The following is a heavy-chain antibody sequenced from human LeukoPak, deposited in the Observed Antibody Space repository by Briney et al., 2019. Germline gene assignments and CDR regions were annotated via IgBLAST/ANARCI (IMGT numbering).Heavy chain of an antibody. V-gene: IGHV1-18*01. D-gene: IGHD6-13*01. CDR1: GYTFTSYG. CDR3: ASAAADDAFDI. Sequence: ASVKVSCKASGYTFTSYGISWVRQAPGQGLEWMGWISAYNGNTNYAQKFQGRVTITRNTSISTAYMELSSLRSEDTAVYYCASAAADDAFDIWGQGTMVTVSS. J-gene: IGHJ3*02. CDR2: ISAYNGNT.